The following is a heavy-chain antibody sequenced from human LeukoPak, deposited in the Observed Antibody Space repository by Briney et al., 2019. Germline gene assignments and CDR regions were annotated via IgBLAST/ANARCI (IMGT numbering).Heavy chain of an antibody. Sequence: ASVKVSCKASGYTFTSYGISWVRQAPGQGLEWMGWISAYNGNTNYAQKLQGRVTMTTDTSTSTAYMELRSLRSDDTAVYYCAKDPDYTVTLGFDYWGQGTLVTVSS. J-gene: IGHJ4*02. CDR2: ISAYNGNT. V-gene: IGHV1-18*01. D-gene: IGHD4-17*01. CDR1: GYTFTSYG. CDR3: AKDPDYTVTLGFDY.